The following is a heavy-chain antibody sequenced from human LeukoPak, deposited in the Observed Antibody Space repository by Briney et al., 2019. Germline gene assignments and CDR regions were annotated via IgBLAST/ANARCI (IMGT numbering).Heavy chain of an antibody. J-gene: IGHJ3*02. CDR2: ISWNSGSI. CDR3: AKDYLVQGAFDI. D-gene: IGHD3-16*02. Sequence: QTGGSLRLSCAASGFTFDDYAMHWVRQAPGKGLEWVSGISWNSGSIGYADSVKGRFTISRDNAKNSLYLQMNSLRAEDTALYYCAKDYLVQGAFDIWGQGTMLTVSS. CDR1: GFTFDDYA. V-gene: IGHV3-9*01.